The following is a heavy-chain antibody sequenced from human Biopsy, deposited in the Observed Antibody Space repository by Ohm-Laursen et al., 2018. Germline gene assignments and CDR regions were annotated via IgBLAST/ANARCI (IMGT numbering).Heavy chain of an antibody. CDR2: MTPKTGKT. Sequence: VASVKVSCKVSGYTFTDYDINWVRQASGQGLEWVGWMTPKTGKTGYTQKLQGRLTMTRDTSTSTAYMELSSLRSEDTAIYYCARGGYDYDYWGQGTLVTVSS. D-gene: IGHD5-12*01. J-gene: IGHJ4*02. V-gene: IGHV1-8*01. CDR3: ARGGYDYDY. CDR1: GYTFTDYD.